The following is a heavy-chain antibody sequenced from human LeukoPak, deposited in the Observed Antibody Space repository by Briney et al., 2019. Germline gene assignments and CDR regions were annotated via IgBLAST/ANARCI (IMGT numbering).Heavy chain of an antibody. Sequence: GGSLRLSCAASGFTFSSYWMSWVRQAPGKGLEWVANIKQDGSEKYYVDSVKGRFTISSDNSKNSLYLQMNRLTAEDTAVYYCASGSRRTFDYWGQGTLVTVSS. CDR2: IKQDGSEK. CDR1: GFTFSSYW. CDR3: ASGSRRTFDY. D-gene: IGHD3-10*01. J-gene: IGHJ4*02. V-gene: IGHV3-7*01.